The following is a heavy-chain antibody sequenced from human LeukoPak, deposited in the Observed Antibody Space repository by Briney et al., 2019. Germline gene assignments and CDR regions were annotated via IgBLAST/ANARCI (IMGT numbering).Heavy chain of an antibody. CDR3: AKRGVVIRGILVIGYHQEAYHYDF. CDR1: GISLSNYA. J-gene: IGHJ4*02. Sequence: GSLRLSCVVSGISLSNYATTWVRQAPGKGLEWVSYISERGGSTTYADSVKGRFTISRDTSLNTLYLQMNNLRAEDTAVYFCAKRGVVIRGILVIGYHQEAYHYDFWGQGVLVTVSS. CDR2: ISERGGST. V-gene: IGHV3-23*01. D-gene: IGHD3-10*01.